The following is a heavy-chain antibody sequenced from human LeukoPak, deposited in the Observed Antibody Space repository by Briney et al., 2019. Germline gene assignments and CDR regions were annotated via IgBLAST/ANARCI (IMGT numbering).Heavy chain of an antibody. J-gene: IGHJ5*02. CDR3: AREWHCSSTSCYTLWFDP. Sequence: PSQTLSLTCTVSGGSISSGSYYWSWIRQPAGKGLEWIGRIYISGSTNYNPSLKGRVTISVDTSKNQFSLKLSSVTAADTAVYYCAREWHCSSTSCYTLWFDPWGQGTLVTVSS. V-gene: IGHV4-61*02. D-gene: IGHD2-2*02. CDR2: IYISGST. CDR1: GGSISSGSYY.